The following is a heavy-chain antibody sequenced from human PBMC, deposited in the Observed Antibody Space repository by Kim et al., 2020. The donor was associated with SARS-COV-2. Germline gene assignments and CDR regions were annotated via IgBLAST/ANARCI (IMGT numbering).Heavy chain of an antibody. D-gene: IGHD2-15*01. Sequence: SETLSLTCAVYGETFTGYYWSWIRQSPGKGLEWIGEINHIGSINYNPPLKSRVIISVDTSKNQFSLKVMSVNVTDTAVYYCARSGYCATTHCLRGNWFDPWGQGTRVTVSS. V-gene: IGHV4-34*01. J-gene: IGHJ5*02. CDR2: INHIGSI. CDR1: GETFTGYY. CDR3: ARSGYCATTHCLRGNWFDP.